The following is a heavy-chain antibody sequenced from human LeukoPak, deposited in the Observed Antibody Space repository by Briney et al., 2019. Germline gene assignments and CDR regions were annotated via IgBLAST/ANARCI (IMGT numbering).Heavy chain of an antibody. V-gene: IGHV3-30*01. CDR2: ISYDGSNK. J-gene: IGHJ4*02. D-gene: IGHD4-11*01. CDR3: ARDLGYSNPNHFDY. CDR1: GFTFSSYA. Sequence: GRSLRLSCAASGFTFSSYAVHWVRQAPGKGLEWVAVISYDGSNKYYADSVKGRFTISRDNSKNTLYLQMNSLRAEDTAVYYCARDLGYSNPNHFDYWGQGTLVTVSS.